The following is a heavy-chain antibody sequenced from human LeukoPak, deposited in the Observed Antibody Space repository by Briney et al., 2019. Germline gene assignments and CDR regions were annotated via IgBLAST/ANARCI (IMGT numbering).Heavy chain of an antibody. CDR2: IYTSGST. D-gene: IGHD1-26*01. CDR3: AKSGGYGLIDY. Sequence: SQTLSLTCTVSGGSISSSSYYWTWIRQPAGRGLEWIGRIYTSGSTNYNPSLKSRVTISFDTSNNQFSLKLSSVTAADSAMYYCAKSGGYGLIDYWGQGTLVTVSS. V-gene: IGHV4-61*02. CDR1: GGSISSSSYY. J-gene: IGHJ4*01.